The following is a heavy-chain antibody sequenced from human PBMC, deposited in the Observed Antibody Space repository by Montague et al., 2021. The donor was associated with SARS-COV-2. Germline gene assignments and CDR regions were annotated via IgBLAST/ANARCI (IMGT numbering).Heavy chain of an antibody. CDR2: IYYSGNT. Sequence: TLSLTCTVSGGSFSSGAYFWSWIRQHPEKGLDWIAYIYYSGNTYYNPSLKSRVALSVDTSKKQFSLNLTSVTAADTATYYCARGVIAAPGYFDYWGQGTLVTVSS. CDR1: GGSFSSGAYF. J-gene: IGHJ4*02. D-gene: IGHD2-15*01. V-gene: IGHV4-31*03. CDR3: ARGVIAAPGYFDY.